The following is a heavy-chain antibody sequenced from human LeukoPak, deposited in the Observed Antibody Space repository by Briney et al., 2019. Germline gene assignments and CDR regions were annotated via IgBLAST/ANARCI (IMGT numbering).Heavy chain of an antibody. V-gene: IGHV6-1*01. CDR3: ARGGYGMTVAQFDY. Sequence: SQTLSRTCGISGDSVSNNRATWNWIRQSPSRGLEWLGRTYYRSKWYNDYAVSVKSRLTINPDTSKNQFSLQLDSVTPEDTAVYYCARGGYGMTVAQFDYWGQGTLVTVSS. J-gene: IGHJ4*02. CDR1: GDSVSNNRAT. CDR2: TYYRSKWYN. D-gene: IGHD6-19*01.